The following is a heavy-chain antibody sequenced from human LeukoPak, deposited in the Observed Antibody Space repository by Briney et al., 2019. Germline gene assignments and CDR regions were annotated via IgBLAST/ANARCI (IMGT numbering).Heavy chain of an antibody. CDR2: INQDGSEK. V-gene: IGHV3-7*01. J-gene: IGHJ4*02. CDR1: GLTFRSYW. CDR3: ARERDGRFFDY. Sequence: GGSLRLSCAVSGLTFRSYWMSWVRQAPGKGLEWVANINQDGSEKYFVDSVKGRFTISRDNAKNSLHLQMNTLRAEDTTVYYCARERDGRFFDYWGQGTLVTVSS. D-gene: IGHD5-24*01.